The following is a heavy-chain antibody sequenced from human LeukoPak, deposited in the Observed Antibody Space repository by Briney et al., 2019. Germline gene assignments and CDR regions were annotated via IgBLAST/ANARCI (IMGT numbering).Heavy chain of an antibody. Sequence: SETLSLTCTVSGGSISSSSYYWGWIRQPPGKGLEWIGSIYYSGSTYYNPSLKSRVTISVDTSKNQFSLKLSSVTAADTAVYYCARHNEKGLRYFDWLLYSPPLFDPWGQGTLVTVSS. CDR3: ARHNEKGLRYFDWLLYSPPLFDP. J-gene: IGHJ5*02. CDR2: IYYSGST. D-gene: IGHD3-9*01. V-gene: IGHV4-39*01. CDR1: GGSISSSSYY.